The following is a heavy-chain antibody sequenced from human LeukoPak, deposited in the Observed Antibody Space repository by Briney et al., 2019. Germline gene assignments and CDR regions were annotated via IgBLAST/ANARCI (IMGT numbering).Heavy chain of an antibody. Sequence: SETLSLTCTVSGGSISSSSYYWGWIRQPPGKGLEWIGSIYYSGSAYYNPSLKSRVTISVDTSKNQFSLKLSSVTAADTAVYYCARREVGAPRDAFDIWGQGTMVTVSS. D-gene: IGHD1-26*01. CDR3: ARREVGAPRDAFDI. V-gene: IGHV4-39*01. J-gene: IGHJ3*02. CDR1: GGSISSSSYY. CDR2: IYYSGSA.